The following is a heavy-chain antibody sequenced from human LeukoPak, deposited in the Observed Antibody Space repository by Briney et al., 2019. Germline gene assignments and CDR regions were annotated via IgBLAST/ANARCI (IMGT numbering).Heavy chain of an antibody. V-gene: IGHV4-59*08. Sequence: PSETPSLTCTVSGGSISSYYWSWIRQPPGKGLEWIGFIYYSGSTNYNPSLKSRVTISVDTSKNQFSLKLSSVTAADTAVYYCARHSGVQLWNPNWFDPWGQGTLVTVSS. CDR2: IYYSGST. CDR3: ARHSGVQLWNPNWFDP. CDR1: GGSISSYY. J-gene: IGHJ5*02. D-gene: IGHD5-18*01.